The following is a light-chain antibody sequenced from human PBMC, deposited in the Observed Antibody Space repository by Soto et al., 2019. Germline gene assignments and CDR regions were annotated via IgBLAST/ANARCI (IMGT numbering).Light chain of an antibody. V-gene: IGLV2-14*01. Sequence: QSVLTQPASVAGSPGQSITSSCTGTSSDVGGYNYVSWYQQHPGKAPKLMIYDVSNRPSGVSNRFSGSKSGNTASLTISGIKAEDEADYYCSSYTSSSTMVFGGGTKLTVL. CDR1: SSDVGGYNY. CDR2: DVS. CDR3: SSYTSSSTMV. J-gene: IGLJ2*01.